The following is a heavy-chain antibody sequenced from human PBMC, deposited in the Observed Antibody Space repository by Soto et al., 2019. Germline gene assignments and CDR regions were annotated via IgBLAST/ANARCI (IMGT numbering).Heavy chain of an antibody. J-gene: IGHJ6*02. CDR3: ARGGHHRSSWENYYYNNGMDV. CDR1: GFTFSSYC. Sequence: RRLSCAASGFTFSSYCMHWVRQAPGKGLEWXAVIWYDGSNKYYADSVKGRFTISRDNSKNTLYLQMNSLRAEDTAVYYCARGGHHRSSWENYYYNNGMDVWGQGTTVTISS. V-gene: IGHV3-33*01. CDR2: IWYDGSNK. D-gene: IGHD6-13*01.